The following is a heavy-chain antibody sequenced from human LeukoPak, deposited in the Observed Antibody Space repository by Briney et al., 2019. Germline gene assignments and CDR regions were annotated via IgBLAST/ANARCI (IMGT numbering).Heavy chain of an antibody. CDR3: AKDRDGYNSYYGMDV. D-gene: IGHD5-24*01. V-gene: IGHV3-30*04. J-gene: IGHJ6*02. CDR1: GFTFSRYA. Sequence: GGSLRLSCAASGFTFSRYAMHWVRQAPGKGLEWVAVISYDGSNKYYADSVKGRFTISRDNSKNTLYLQMNSLRAEDTAVYYCAKDRDGYNSYYGMDVWGQGTTVTVSS. CDR2: ISYDGSNK.